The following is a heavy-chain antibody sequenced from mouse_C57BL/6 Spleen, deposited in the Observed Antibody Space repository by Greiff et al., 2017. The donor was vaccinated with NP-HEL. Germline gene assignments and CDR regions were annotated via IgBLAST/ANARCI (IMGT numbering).Heavy chain of an antibody. J-gene: IGHJ3*01. Sequence: VQLQQSGAELVKPGASVKISCKASGYAFSSYWMNWVKQRPGKGLEWIGQNYPGDGVTNYNGKFKGKATLTADKSSSTAYMQLSSLTSEDSAVYFCARYGGYPPPWFAYWGQGTLVTVSA. D-gene: IGHD2-2*01. CDR3: ARYGGYPPPWFAY. CDR2: NYPGDGVT. CDR1: GYAFSSYW. V-gene: IGHV1-80*01.